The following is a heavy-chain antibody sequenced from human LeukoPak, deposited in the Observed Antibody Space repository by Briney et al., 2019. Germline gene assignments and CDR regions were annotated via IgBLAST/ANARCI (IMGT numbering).Heavy chain of an antibody. Sequence: PSETLSLTCTVSGGSISNYYWNWIRQPPGTGLEWIGSVHYTGTTYVNPSLKSRLNISLDTSKNQFSLKLTSVTAADTAMYYCARQSASFDYWGNGTLVAVSS. CDR1: GGSISNYY. V-gene: IGHV4-59*08. CDR3: ARQSASFDY. J-gene: IGHJ4*01. CDR2: VHYTGTT.